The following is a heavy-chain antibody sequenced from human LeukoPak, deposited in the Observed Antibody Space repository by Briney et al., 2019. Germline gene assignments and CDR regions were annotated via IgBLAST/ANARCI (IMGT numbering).Heavy chain of an antibody. J-gene: IGHJ4*02. V-gene: IGHV3-23*01. CDR3: AKDYGYSSSWYDY. CDR1: GFTFRNSA. CDR2: ISGTGVGT. D-gene: IGHD6-13*01. Sequence: GGSLRLSCAASGFTFRNSAMGWVRQAPGKGLEWVSTISGTGVGTFYADSVKGRLTISRDNPKKTLYLQMNSLRPEDTALYYCAKDYGYSSSWYDYWGQGTLVTVSS.